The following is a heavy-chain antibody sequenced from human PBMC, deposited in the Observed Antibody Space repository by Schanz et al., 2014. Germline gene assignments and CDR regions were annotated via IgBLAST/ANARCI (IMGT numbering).Heavy chain of an antibody. CDR1: GFTFSVYG. V-gene: IGHV3-7*05. D-gene: IGHD6-13*01. CDR2: IKQDGSEK. CDR3: AREQIMAAAGLVDY. Sequence: VQLVESGGGVVQPGRSLRLSCAASGFTFSVYGMHWVRQAPGKGLEWVANIKQDGSEKYYVDAVKGRFTISRDNAKNSLYLQMNSLRAEDTAVYYCAREQIMAAAGLVDYWGHGTLVTVSS. J-gene: IGHJ4*01.